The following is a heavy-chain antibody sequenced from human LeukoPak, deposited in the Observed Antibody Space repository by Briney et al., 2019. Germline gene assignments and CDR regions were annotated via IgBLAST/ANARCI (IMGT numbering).Heavy chain of an antibody. J-gene: IGHJ4*02. Sequence: QPGGSLRLSCAASGFTFSSYEMNWVRQAPGKGLEWVSYIRSSGSTIYYVDSVKGQFTISRDNAKNSLYLQMNSLRAEDTAVYYCATLCGGSCSFDYWGQGTLVTVSS. CDR1: GFTFSSYE. CDR3: ATLCGGSCSFDY. V-gene: IGHV3-48*03. D-gene: IGHD2-15*01. CDR2: IRSSGSTI.